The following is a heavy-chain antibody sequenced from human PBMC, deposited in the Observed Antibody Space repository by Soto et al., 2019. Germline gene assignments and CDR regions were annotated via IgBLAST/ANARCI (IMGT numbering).Heavy chain of an antibody. CDR3: AKDWGSAPWDH. CDR1: GFTFSNYA. V-gene: IGHV3-23*01. D-gene: IGHD2-15*01. Sequence: LSLTCVASGFTFSNYAMSWVRQAPGKGLEWVSALSGSGGVPYSADSVKGRFTTSRDNSANTFYLQMNSLRIEDTAVYFCAKDWGSAPWDHWGQGTLVTVSS. CDR2: LSGSGGVP. J-gene: IGHJ4*02.